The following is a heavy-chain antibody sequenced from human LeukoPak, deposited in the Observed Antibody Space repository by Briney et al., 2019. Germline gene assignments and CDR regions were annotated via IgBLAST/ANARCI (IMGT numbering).Heavy chain of an antibody. CDR2: IYYSGST. CDR1: GGSISSGDYY. V-gene: IGHV4-30-4*01. Sequence: SQTLSLTCTVSGGSISSGDYYWSWIRQPPGKGLEWIGYIYYSGSTYYNPSLKSRVTISVDTSKNQFSLKLSSVTAADTAVYYCARATDYYDSSGYYGSPSVLDYWGQGTLVTVSS. CDR3: ARATDYYDSSGYYGSPSVLDY. J-gene: IGHJ4*02. D-gene: IGHD3-22*01.